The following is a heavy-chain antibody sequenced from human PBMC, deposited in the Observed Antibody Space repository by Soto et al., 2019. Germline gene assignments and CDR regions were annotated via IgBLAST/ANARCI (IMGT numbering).Heavy chain of an antibody. CDR2: VYATGTS. V-gene: IGHV4-4*07. CDR1: DGYMIKFY. CDR3: VRDGSKTLRDCFDP. D-gene: IGHD4-17*01. Sequence: ALEPLSHTYSVSDGYMIKFYWSWIRKTAGMGLEWMGRVYATGTSDYNPSLRSRIAMSVDISKKTFSLRLRSVTAADTGVYYCVRDGSKTLRDCFDPWGQGILVTVSS. J-gene: IGHJ5*02.